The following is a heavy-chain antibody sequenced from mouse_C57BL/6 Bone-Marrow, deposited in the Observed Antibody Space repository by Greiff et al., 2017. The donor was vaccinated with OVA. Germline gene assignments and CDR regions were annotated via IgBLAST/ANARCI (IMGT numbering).Heavy chain of an antibody. D-gene: IGHD1-1*01. CDR1: GYAFSSSW. CDR3: ASRSLYDWYFDV. Sequence: VHLVESGPELVKPGASVKISCKASGYAFSSSWMNWVKQRPGKGLEWIGRIYPGDGDTNYNGKFKGKATLTADKSSSTAYMQLSSLTSEDSAVYFCASRSLYDWYFDVWGTGTTVTVSS. CDR2: IYPGDGDT. J-gene: IGHJ1*03. V-gene: IGHV1-82*01.